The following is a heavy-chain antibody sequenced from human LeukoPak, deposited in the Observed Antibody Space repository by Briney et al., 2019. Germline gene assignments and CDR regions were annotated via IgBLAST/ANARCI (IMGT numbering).Heavy chain of an antibody. CDR3: AKGHTYGMI. J-gene: IGHJ4*02. CDR2: ISMNGSTM. V-gene: IGHV3-11*01. D-gene: IGHD5-18*01. Sequence: GGSLRLSYAASGFIFSDFYMSWMRQTPGKGPEWISYISMNGSTMSHADSVKGRFTISRDNAKDSLYLQMNSLGAEDTAVYYCAKGHTYGMIWGQGTLVTVSS. CDR1: GFIFSDFY.